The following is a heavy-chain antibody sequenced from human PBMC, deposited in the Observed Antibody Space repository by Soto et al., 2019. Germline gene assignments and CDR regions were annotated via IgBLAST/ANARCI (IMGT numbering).Heavy chain of an antibody. CDR3: ARFRVGYYYDSSGSHGDY. V-gene: IGHV1-18*01. CDR2: ISAYNGNT. CDR1: GHSFTAYY. J-gene: IGHJ4*02. D-gene: IGHD3-22*01. Sequence: ASVKVSCKASGHSFTAYYFHWVRQAPGQGLEWMGWISAYNGNTNYAQKLQGRVTMTTDTSTSTAYMELRSLRSDDTAVYYCARFRVGYYYDSSGSHGDYWGQGTLVTVSS.